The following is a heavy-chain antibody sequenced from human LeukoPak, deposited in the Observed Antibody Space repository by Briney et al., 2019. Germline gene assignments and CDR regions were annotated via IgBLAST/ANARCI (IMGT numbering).Heavy chain of an antibody. Sequence: EASVKVSCKASGYTFTSYGISWVRQAPGRGLEWMGWISAYNGNTNYAQKLQGRVTMTTDTSTSTAYMELRSLRSDDTAVYYCARGMGDYNYYDSSGYLSFDYWGQGTLVTVSS. D-gene: IGHD3-22*01. CDR2: ISAYNGNT. V-gene: IGHV1-18*01. J-gene: IGHJ4*02. CDR3: ARGMGDYNYYDSSGYLSFDY. CDR1: GYTFTSYG.